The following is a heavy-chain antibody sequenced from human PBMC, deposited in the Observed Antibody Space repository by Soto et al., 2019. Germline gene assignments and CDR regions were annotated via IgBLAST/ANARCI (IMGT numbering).Heavy chain of an antibody. CDR2: IYNGGST. CDR1: GGSISNVNYC. D-gene: IGHD7-27*01. J-gene: IGHJ4*02. CDR3: ARGPSGDKADC. V-gene: IGHV4-30-4*01. Sequence: QVQLQESGPGLVKPSETLSLTCTVSGGSISNVNYCWSWIRQSPDKGLEWIGHIYNGGSTYNNPCLKSRVTKSVATSKAQFSLTLSSVRAADTAVSYCARGPSGDKADCWGQATLVTVSS.